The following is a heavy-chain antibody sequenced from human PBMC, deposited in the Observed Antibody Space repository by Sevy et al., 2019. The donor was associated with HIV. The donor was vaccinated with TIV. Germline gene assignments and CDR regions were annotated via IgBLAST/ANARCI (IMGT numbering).Heavy chain of an antibody. CDR1: GFTFSPYW. V-gene: IGHV3-7*01. CDR2: IRPDGSDK. Sequence: GGSLRLSCAASGFTFSPYWITWVRQAPGKGLEWVANIRPDGSDKYYVDSVKGRFTISRGNAKNSLYLQMNSLRADDTAMYYCARGVGLDCWGQGALVTVSS. D-gene: IGHD1-26*01. J-gene: IGHJ4*02. CDR3: ARGVGLDC.